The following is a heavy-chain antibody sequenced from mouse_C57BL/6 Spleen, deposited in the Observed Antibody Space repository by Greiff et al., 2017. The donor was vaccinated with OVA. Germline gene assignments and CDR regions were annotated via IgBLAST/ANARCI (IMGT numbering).Heavy chain of an antibody. J-gene: IGHJ1*03. Sequence: VQLQQSGPELVKPGASVKISCKASGYTFTDYYMNWVKQSHGKSLEWIGDINPNNGGTSYNQKFKGKATLTVDKSSSTAYMELRSLTSEDSAVYYCARYDGSSYWYLDVWGTGTTVTVSS. V-gene: IGHV1-26*01. CDR3: ARYDGSSYWYLDV. CDR2: INPNNGGT. D-gene: IGHD1-1*01. CDR1: GYTFTDYY.